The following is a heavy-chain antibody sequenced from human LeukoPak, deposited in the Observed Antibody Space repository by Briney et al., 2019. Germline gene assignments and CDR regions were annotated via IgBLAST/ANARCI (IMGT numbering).Heavy chain of an antibody. CDR2: IDPNSGGT. J-gene: IGHJ4*02. Sequence: ASVTVSFKASGYTFTDYYMHWVRQAPGQGVGGMGWIDPNSGGTNYAQKFQGRVTMTRDGAISTAYMELSRLRSDDTAVYYCARALSLEWLLSDYWGQGTLVTVSS. V-gene: IGHV1-2*02. D-gene: IGHD3-3*01. CDR3: ARALSLEWLLSDY. CDR1: GYTFTDYY.